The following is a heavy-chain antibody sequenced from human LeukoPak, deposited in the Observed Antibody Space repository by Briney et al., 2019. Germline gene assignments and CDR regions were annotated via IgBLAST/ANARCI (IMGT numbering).Heavy chain of an antibody. CDR1: GGSISSYY. D-gene: IGHD3-10*01. CDR3: ARHVGLGDSFWFDP. CDR2: IYTSGST. V-gene: IGHV4-4*09. J-gene: IGHJ5*02. Sequence: SETLSLTCTVSGGSISSYYWSWIRRPPGKGLEWIGYIYTSGSTNYNPSLKGRVTISVDTSKNQFSLKLSSVTAADTAVYYCARHVGLGDSFWFDPWGQGTLVTVS.